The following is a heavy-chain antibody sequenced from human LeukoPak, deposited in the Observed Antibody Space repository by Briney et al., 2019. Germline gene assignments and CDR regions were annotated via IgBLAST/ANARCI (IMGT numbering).Heavy chain of an antibody. V-gene: IGHV3-23*01. J-gene: IGHJ4*02. D-gene: IGHD5-18*01. CDR1: GFTFGSFA. Sequence: GGSLRLSCEASGFTFGSFAMYWVRQAPGKGLDWIAGIFGSGGSPHYADSVRGRFTISRDNSKNTVYLQINSLRAEDTAVYYCGKTTAGYSSGQKPAWPVDYWGQGTLVTVSS. CDR2: IFGSGGSP. CDR3: GKTTAGYSSGQKPAWPVDY.